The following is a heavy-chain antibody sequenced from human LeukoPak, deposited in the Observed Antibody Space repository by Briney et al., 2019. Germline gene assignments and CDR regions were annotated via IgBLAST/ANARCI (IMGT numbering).Heavy chain of an antibody. J-gene: IGHJ4*02. Sequence: GGSLRLSCAASGFTFSSYWMSWVRQAPGKGLEWVANIKQDGSEKYYVDSVKGRFTISRDNAKNSLYLQMNSLRAEDTAVYYCARKEWELLVVLDYWGQGTLVTVSS. D-gene: IGHD1-26*01. CDR3: ARKEWELLVVLDY. CDR2: IKQDGSEK. V-gene: IGHV3-7*01. CDR1: GFTFSSYW.